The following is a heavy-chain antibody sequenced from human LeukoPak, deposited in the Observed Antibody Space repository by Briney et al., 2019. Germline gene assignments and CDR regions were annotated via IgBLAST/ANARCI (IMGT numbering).Heavy chain of an antibody. CDR2: IRQDEREK. D-gene: IGHD7-27*01. CDR1: AFTFSSHW. Sequence: GGSLRLSCAASAFTFSSHWMSWVRQAPGKGLEWVGKIRQDEREKYYVDSLKGRFTISRDNAKNALYLQMNSLRAEDTAVYYWARDFNWGFDYWGQGPLVGVSS. J-gene: IGHJ4*02. V-gene: IGHV3-7*01. CDR3: ARDFNWGFDY.